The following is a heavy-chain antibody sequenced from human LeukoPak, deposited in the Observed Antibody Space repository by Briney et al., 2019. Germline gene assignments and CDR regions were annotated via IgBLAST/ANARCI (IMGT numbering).Heavy chain of an antibody. V-gene: IGHV3-30*03. CDR1: GLTFNSHG. Sequence: GTSLRLSCSTSGLTFNSHGFHWVRQAPGKGLEWVAAISDDGLNTFYIDSVKGRFTISRDDSKNAVSLQMTSLRSEDTAMYYCARRHLRGNTLRGGHHLDPWGLGTLVAVSS. CDR2: ISDDGLNT. J-gene: IGHJ5*02. CDR3: ARRHLRGNTLRGGHHLDP. D-gene: IGHD1-14*01.